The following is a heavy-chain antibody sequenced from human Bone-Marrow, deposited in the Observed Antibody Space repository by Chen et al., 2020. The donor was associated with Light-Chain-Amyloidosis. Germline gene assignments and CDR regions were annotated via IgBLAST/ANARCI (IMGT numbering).Heavy chain of an antibody. CDR1: GGPFSSYA. Sequence: QVQLVQSGAEVKKPGSSVKVSCKASGGPFSSYAISWVRQAPGQGLEWMGRIIPILGIANYAQKFQGRVTITADKSTSTAYMELSSLRSEDTAVYYCARGGYSSSWYEYYYYGMDVWGQGTTVTVSS. CDR3: ARGGYSSSWYEYYYYGMDV. CDR2: IIPILGIA. V-gene: IGHV1-69*04. D-gene: IGHD6-13*01. J-gene: IGHJ6*02.